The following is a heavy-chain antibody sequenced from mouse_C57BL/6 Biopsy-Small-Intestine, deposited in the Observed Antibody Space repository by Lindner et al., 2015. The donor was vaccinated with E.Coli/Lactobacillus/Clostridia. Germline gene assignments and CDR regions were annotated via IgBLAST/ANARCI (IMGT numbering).Heavy chain of an antibody. CDR2: IYYSGTI. Sequence: VQLQESGPGLVKPSQTVFLTCTATGISITTGNYRWSWIRQFPGNKLEWIGYIYYSGTITYNPSLTSRTTITRDTPKNQFFLEMNSLTAEDTATYYCARVDSSGYYYAMDYWGQGTSVTVSS. CDR1: GISITTGNYR. J-gene: IGHJ4*01. CDR3: ARVDSSGYYYAMDY. V-gene: IGHV3-5*01. D-gene: IGHD3-2*02.